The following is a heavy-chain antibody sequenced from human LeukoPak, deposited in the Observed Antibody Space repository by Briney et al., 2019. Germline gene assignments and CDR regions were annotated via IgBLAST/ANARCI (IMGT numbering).Heavy chain of an antibody. CDR3: ARSLLGYDGSAYYGSGMDV. CDR2: IYHSGRT. CDR1: GASISSGGYS. J-gene: IGHJ6*02. Sequence: SETLSLTCAVSGASISSGGYSWTWIRQPPGKGLEWIGYIYHSGRTYYNPSLKSRVTISVDRSKNQFSLKLSSVTVADTAVYYCARSLLGYDGSAYYGSGMDVWGQGTTVTVSS. V-gene: IGHV4-30-2*01. D-gene: IGHD3-22*01.